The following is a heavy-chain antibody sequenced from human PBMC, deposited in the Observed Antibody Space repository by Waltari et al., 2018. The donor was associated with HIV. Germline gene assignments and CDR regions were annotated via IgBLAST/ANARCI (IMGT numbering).Heavy chain of an antibody. J-gene: IGHJ6*02. CDR2: MNGDGSIT. V-gene: IGHV3-74*01. CDR1: GYTFSSYW. D-gene: IGHD6-13*01. Sequence: EVQLVESGGGLVQPGGSLRLSCAASGYTFSSYWMHWVSQAPGKGLVWVSRMNGDGSITSYADSVKGRFTSSRDSAKNTLYLQMNSLRAEDTAVYYCASGYSSSWRSDYYYYGMDVWGQGTTVTVSS. CDR3: ASGYSSSWRSDYYYYGMDV.